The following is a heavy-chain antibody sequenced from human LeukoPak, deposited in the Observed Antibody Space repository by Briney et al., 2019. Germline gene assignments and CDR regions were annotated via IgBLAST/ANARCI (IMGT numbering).Heavy chain of an antibody. J-gene: IGHJ6*02. Sequence: GGSLRLSCVASGFSFGTFSSYWMSWVRQAPGTGLEWVANINQDGSEKYYVDSVKGRFTISRDNAKRSLYLQMYSLRAEDTAVYYCARVGGYDFWSGYYPLDVWGQGTTVTVSS. V-gene: IGHV3-7*01. CDR3: ARVGGYDFWSGYYPLDV. D-gene: IGHD3-3*01. CDR1: GFSFGTFSSYW. CDR2: INQDGSEK.